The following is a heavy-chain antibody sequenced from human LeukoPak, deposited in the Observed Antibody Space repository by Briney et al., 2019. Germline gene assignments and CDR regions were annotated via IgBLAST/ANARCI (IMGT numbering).Heavy chain of an antibody. CDR3: AIPVVSGDY. CDR1: GFTFSNYD. CDR2: ISGSGGST. D-gene: IGHD5/OR15-5a*01. Sequence: PGGSLRLSCAASGFTFSNYDMTWVRQAPGKGLEWVSSISGSGGSTNYADSVKGRLTISRDNSKNTLYLQMNSPRAEDTAVYYCAIPVVSGDYWGQGTLVTVSS. J-gene: IGHJ4*02. V-gene: IGHV3-23*01.